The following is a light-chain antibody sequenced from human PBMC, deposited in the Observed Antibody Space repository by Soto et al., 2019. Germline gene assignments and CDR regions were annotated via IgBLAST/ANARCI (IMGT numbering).Light chain of an antibody. CDR2: GAS. CDR1: QSVSSN. J-gene: IGKJ1*01. V-gene: IGKV3-15*01. CDR3: QQYNNWPPWT. Sequence: DIVITQAPTTLSVSPGERDTLSSMASQSVSSNLAWYQQKPGQAPRLLIYGASTRATGIPARFSGSGSGTEFTLTISSLQSEDFAVYYCQQYNNWPPWTFGQGTKVDI.